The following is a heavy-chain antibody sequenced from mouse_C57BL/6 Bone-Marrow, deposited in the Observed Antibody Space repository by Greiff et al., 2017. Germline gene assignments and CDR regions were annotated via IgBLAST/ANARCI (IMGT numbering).Heavy chain of an antibody. CDR3: AGGWFQGGF. Sequence: QVQLQQPGAELVKPGSSVKLSCKASGYTFTSYWMHWVQQRPIKSLEWIGNIDPSDSDTHYNQKFKDKATLTVDKSTSTAYMQLSSLTSEDSAVYYGAGGWFQGGFGGQGTGTTVSA. V-gene: IGHV1-52*01. CDR2: IDPSDSDT. CDR1: GYTFTSYW. D-gene: IGHD1-1*02. J-gene: IGHJ2*03.